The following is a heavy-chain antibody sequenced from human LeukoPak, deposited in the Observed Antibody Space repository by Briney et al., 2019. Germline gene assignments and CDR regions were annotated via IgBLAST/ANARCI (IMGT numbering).Heavy chain of an antibody. J-gene: IGHJ4*02. CDR2: INPNSGGT. Sequence: ASVKVSCKASGYIFTGYYMHWVRQAPGQGLEWMGWINPNSGGTNYAQKFQGRVTMTRDTSISTAYMELSRLRSDDTAVYYCARVFTMVRGVIISGGFGYWGQGTLVTVSS. D-gene: IGHD3-10*01. V-gene: IGHV1-2*02. CDR1: GYIFTGYY. CDR3: ARVFTMVRGVIISGGFGY.